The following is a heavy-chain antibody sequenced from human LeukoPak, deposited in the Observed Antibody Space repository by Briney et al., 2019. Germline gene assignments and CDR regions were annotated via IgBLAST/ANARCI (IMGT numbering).Heavy chain of an antibody. D-gene: IGHD2/OR15-2a*01. Sequence: SETLSLTCTVSGVSISSYYWSWIRQPPGKGLGWIGYIYYSGSTNYNPSLKSRVTISVDTSKNQFSLKLSSVTAADTAVYYCASWPDLYDPIDYWGQGTLVTVSS. CDR3: ASWPDLYDPIDY. V-gene: IGHV4-59*01. J-gene: IGHJ4*02. CDR2: IYYSGST. CDR1: GVSISSYY.